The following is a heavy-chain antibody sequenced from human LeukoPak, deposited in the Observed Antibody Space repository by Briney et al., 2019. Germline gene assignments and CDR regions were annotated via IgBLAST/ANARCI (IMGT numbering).Heavy chain of an antibody. Sequence: SETLSLTCAVSGGSISRGGYSWSWIRQPPGKGLEWIGRIYTSGSTNYNPSLKSRVTISVDTSKNQFSLKLSSVTAADTAVYYCARGDPHFDYWGQGTLVTVSS. CDR2: IYTSGST. CDR1: GGSISRGGYS. J-gene: IGHJ4*02. CDR3: ARGDPHFDY. V-gene: IGHV4-61*02.